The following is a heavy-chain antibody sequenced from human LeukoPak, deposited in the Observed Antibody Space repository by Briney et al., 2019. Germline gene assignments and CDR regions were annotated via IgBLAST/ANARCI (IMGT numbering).Heavy chain of an antibody. CDR1: GGSISRSNW. J-gene: IGHJ4*02. D-gene: IGHD6-19*01. Sequence: SGTLSLTCAVSGGSISRSNWWSWVRQPPGKGLEWIGDILHSGGTNYNASLRSRLTISVDTSKNQFSLKLSSVTAADTAVYYCARVRRQISGWYGGTFDYWGQGTLVTVSS. CDR3: ARVRRQISGWYGGTFDY. V-gene: IGHV4-4*02. CDR2: ILHSGGT.